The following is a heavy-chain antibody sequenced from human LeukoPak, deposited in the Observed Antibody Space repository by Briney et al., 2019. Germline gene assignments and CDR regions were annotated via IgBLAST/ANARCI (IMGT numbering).Heavy chain of an antibody. Sequence: GASVKVSCKASSYTFGIYGISWVRQAPGQGLEWMAWISSYDGDTNYAQKFEGRVTMTTETSTNTAYMELRSLRSDDTAIYYCARDYCTRGGDCYKEDLFDPWGQGTLVTVSA. J-gene: IGHJ5*02. V-gene: IGHV1-18*01. CDR2: ISSYDGDT. D-gene: IGHD2-21*02. CDR3: ARDYCTRGGDCYKEDLFDP. CDR1: SYTFGIYG.